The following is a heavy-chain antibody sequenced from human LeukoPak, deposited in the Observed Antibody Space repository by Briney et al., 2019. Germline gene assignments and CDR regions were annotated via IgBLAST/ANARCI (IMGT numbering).Heavy chain of an antibody. CDR2: IYYSGST. CDR3: ARGSGRYYYYGIDV. D-gene: IGHD7-27*01. Sequence: SETLSLTRIGSGGSISSYYWSWMRQPPGRKLEGIGHIYYSGSTNNNSGRTNYSPSLKSRVTISVDRSKSQFSLQVSSVTAADTAVYYCARGSGRYYYYGIDVWGQGTTVTVSS. V-gene: IGHV4-59*01. CDR1: GGSISSYY. J-gene: IGHJ6*02.